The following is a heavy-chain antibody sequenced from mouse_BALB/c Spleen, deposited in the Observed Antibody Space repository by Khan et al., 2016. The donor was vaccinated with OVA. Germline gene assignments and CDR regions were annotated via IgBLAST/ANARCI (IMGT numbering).Heavy chain of an antibody. V-gene: IGHV10-1*02. J-gene: IGHJ3*01. CDR1: GFTFNTYA. CDR3: VSRSWFAY. Sequence: EVQLVETGGGLVQPKGSLKLSCAASGFTFNTYAMNWVRQAPGKGLEWVARIRSKSNNYATSYADSVKDRFTISRDDSQSMLYLQMNNLKTEDTAMYYCVSRSWFAYWGQGTLVTVSA. CDR2: IRSKSNNYAT.